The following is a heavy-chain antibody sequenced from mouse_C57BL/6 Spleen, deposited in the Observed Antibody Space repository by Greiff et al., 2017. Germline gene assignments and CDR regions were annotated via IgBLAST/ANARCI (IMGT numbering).Heavy chain of an antibody. D-gene: IGHD1-1*01. Sequence: QVQLQQPGAELVKPGASVTLSCKASGYTFTSYWMHWVKQRPGQGLEWIGMIHPNSGSTNYNEKFKSKATLTVDKSSSTAYMQLSSLTSEDSAVYYCASTTVVATPFAYWGQGTLVTVSA. CDR3: ASTTVVATPFAY. J-gene: IGHJ3*01. V-gene: IGHV1-64*01. CDR1: GYTFTSYW. CDR2: IHPNSGST.